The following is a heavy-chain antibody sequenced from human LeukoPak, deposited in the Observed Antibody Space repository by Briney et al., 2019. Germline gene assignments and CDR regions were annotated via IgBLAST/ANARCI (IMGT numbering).Heavy chain of an antibody. CDR2: ISPDEKK. J-gene: IGHJ6*02. D-gene: IGHD2-21*01. CDR3: ARDLSYFSFDD. V-gene: IGHV3-33*01. CDR1: GFVFRSHG. Sequence: GESLRLSCAASGFVFRSHGMNWVRQAPGKGLEWVAGISPDEKKYYVDAVKGRFTISRDNSKSTLYLQMNSLRVEDTAMYYRARDLSYFSFDDWGLGTTVTVSS.